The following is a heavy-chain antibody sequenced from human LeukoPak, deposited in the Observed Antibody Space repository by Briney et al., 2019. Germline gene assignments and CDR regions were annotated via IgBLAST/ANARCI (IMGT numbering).Heavy chain of an antibody. D-gene: IGHD3-10*01. CDR1: GFTVSSNY. CDR3: ARVGSGSYWKQKNDY. Sequence: QAGGSLRLSCAASGFTVSSNYMSWVRQAPGKGLEWVSVIYSGGSTYYADSVKGRFTISRDNSKNTLYLQMNSLRAEDTAVYYCARVGSGSYWKQKNDYWGQGTLVTVSS. V-gene: IGHV3-66*01. J-gene: IGHJ4*02. CDR2: IYSGGST.